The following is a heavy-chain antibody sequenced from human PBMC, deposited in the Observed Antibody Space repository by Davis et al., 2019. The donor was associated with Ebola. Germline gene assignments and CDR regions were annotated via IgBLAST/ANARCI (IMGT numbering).Heavy chain of an antibody. J-gene: IGHJ6*03. CDR3: ARRGWDLHYYYYMDV. D-gene: IGHD1-26*01. Sequence: GESLKISCKASGYTFTSYWIGWVRQMPGKGLEWMGIIHPGHLDTRYSPSFQGQVTILVDKFTNTAFLQWSSLEDSDTATYYCARRGWDLHYYYYMDVWGEGTTVTVSS. CDR2: IHPGHLDT. CDR1: GYTFTSYW. V-gene: IGHV5-51*01.